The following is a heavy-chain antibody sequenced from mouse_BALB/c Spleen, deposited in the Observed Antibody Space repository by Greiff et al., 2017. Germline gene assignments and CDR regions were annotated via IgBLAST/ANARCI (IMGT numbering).Heavy chain of an antibody. D-gene: IGHD6-1*01. V-gene: IGHV6-6*02. CDR3: TRRRASFLYAMDY. Sequence: VQLKESGGGLVQPGGSMKLSCVASGFTFSNYWMNWVRQSPEKGLEWVAEIRLKSNNYATHYAESVKGRFTISRDDSKSSVYLQMNNLRAEDTGIYYCTRRRASFLYAMDYWGQGTSVTVSS. CDR2: IRLKSNNYAT. J-gene: IGHJ4*01. CDR1: GFTFSNYW.